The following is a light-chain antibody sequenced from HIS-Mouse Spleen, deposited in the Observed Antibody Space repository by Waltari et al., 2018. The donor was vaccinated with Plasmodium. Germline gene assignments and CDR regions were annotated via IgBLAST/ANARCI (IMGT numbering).Light chain of an antibody. Sequence: DIQMTPSPSSLSASVGDRVTITCQASQDISNYLDWYQKKPGKAPKLLIYDASTLQTGVPSRFSGSGSGTDFTLTISSLQPEDIATYYCQQYYNHPYTFGQGTKLEIK. CDR3: QQYYNHPYT. CDR1: QDISNY. V-gene: IGKV1-33*01. CDR2: DAS. J-gene: IGKJ2*01.